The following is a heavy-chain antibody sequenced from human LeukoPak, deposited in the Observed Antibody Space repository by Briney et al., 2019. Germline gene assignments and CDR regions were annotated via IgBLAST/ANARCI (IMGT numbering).Heavy chain of an antibody. V-gene: IGHV4-30-2*01. D-gene: IGHD6-19*01. CDR2: IYHSGST. Sequence: SETLSLTCAVSGGSISSGGYSWSWIRQPPGKGLEWIGYIYHSGSTYYNPSLKSRVTISVDRSKNQFSLKLSSVTAADTAVYYCARAVAGVFPYYFDYWGQGTLVTVSS. J-gene: IGHJ4*02. CDR1: GGSISSGGYS. CDR3: ARAVAGVFPYYFDY.